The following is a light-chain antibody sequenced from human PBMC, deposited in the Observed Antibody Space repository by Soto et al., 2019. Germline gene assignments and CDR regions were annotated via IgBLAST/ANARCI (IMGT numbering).Light chain of an antibody. CDR1: SSNIGAGYV. Sequence: QSVLTQPPSVSVAPGQRVTISCTGSSSNIGAGYVVHCYQQLPGSAPKLLIFSDNNRPSGVPDLFSGSKSGTSASLAITGLRAEDEADYYCQSYDNNSHYGFAKGTKGTV. CDR2: SDN. J-gene: IGLJ1*01. V-gene: IGLV1-40*01. CDR3: QSYDNNSHYG.